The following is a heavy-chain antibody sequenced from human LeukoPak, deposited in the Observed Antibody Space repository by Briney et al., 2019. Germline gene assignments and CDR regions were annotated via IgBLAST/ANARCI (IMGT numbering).Heavy chain of an antibody. CDR1: GFTFSSYA. CDR3: AKDWNDVGSDAFHI. V-gene: IGHV3-23*01. D-gene: IGHD1-1*01. CDR2: ISGSGVST. Sequence: GGSLRLPCAASGFTFSSYAMSWVRQAPGKGLEWVSAISGSGVSTYYADSVKGRFTISRDNSKNTLYLQMNSLRAEDTAIYFCAKDWNDVGSDAFHIWGQGTMVTVSS. J-gene: IGHJ3*02.